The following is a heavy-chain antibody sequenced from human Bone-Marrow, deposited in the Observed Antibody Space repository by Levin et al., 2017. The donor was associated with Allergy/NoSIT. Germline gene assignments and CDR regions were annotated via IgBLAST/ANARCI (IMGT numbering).Heavy chain of an antibody. J-gene: IGHJ4*02. V-gene: IGHV3-73*01. Sequence: PSETLSLTCAASGFPFSGADMHWVRQAPGKGLEWVGRIRGKTNSFATAYSASVKGRFIISRDEGKDTAYLQMNSLRTEDTAVYYCTRHPYCSSANCHIYWGQGALVTVSS. CDR1: GFPFSGAD. CDR3: TRHPYCSSANCHIY. CDR2: IRGKTNSFAT. D-gene: IGHD2-2*01.